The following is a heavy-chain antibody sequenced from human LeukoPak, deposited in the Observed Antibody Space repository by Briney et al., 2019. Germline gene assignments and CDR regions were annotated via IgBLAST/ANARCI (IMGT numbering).Heavy chain of an antibody. J-gene: IGHJ4*02. CDR3: ARKLGAYYDFWSGTHLFDY. CDR2: ISAYNGNT. D-gene: IGHD3-3*01. Sequence: ASVKVSCKASGYTFTSYGISWVRQAPGQGLEWMGWISAYNGNTNYAQKLQGRVTMTTDTSTSTAYMELRSLRSDDTAVYYCARKLGAYYDFWSGTHLFDYWGQGTLVTVSS. CDR1: GYTFTSYG. V-gene: IGHV1-18*01.